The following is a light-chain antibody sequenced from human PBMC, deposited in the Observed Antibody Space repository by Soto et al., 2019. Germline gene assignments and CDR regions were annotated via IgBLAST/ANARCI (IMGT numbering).Light chain of an antibody. CDR2: EVT. CDR1: SGDIGSYNR. Sequence: QSVLTQPASVSGSPGQSITISCTGTSGDIGSYNRVSWYQQHPGKAPKLIIYEVTDRPSGVSNRFSGSKSGNTASLTISGPQAEDEAEYYRSSYTNINTRACVFGTGTKVTVL. J-gene: IGLJ1*01. CDR3: SSYTNINTRACV. V-gene: IGLV2-14*01.